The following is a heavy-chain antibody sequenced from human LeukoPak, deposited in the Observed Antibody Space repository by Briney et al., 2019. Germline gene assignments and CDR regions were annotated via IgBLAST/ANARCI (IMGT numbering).Heavy chain of an antibody. CDR3: ARERGDYYGSGSYSPNPHNWFDP. V-gene: IGHV1-69*04. J-gene: IGHJ5*02. CDR2: IIPILGIA. D-gene: IGHD3-10*01. CDR1: GGTFSSYA. Sequence: SVKVSCKASGGTFSSYAISWVRQAPGQGLEWMGRIIPILGIANYAQKFQGRVTITADKSTSTAYMELSSLRSEDTAVYYCARERGDYYGSGSYSPNPHNWFDPWGQGTPVTVSS.